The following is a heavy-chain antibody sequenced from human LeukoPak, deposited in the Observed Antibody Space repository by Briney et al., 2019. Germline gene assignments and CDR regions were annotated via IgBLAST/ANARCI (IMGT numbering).Heavy chain of an antibody. J-gene: IGHJ4*02. CDR3: ARLFGQYYFDY. Sequence: SQTLSLTCAISGDSVSSNSAAWNWNRQSPSRGLEWLGRTYYRSKWYNDYAVSVKSRITINPDTSKNQFSLKLSSVTAADTAVYYCARLFGQYYFDYWGQGTLVTVSS. D-gene: IGHD2-21*01. CDR2: TYYRSKWYN. CDR1: GDSVSSNSAA. V-gene: IGHV6-1*01.